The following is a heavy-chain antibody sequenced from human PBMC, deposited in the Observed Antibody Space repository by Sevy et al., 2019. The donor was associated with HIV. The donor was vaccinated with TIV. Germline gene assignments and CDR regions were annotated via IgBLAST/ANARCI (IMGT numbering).Heavy chain of an antibody. V-gene: IGHV3-48*02. CDR2: VRSGGYPM. CDR1: GFSVKDYR. D-gene: IGHD3-22*01. J-gene: IGHJ4*02. CDR3: SRGPPSWHLDDSGYYDF. Sequence: GGSLRLSCETSGFSVKDYRMNWVRQAPGKGLEWIASVRSGGYPMYYAGAVYGRFTISRNNADNSLYLLKNRLKDEDTALYYCSRGPPSWHLDDSGYYDFWGQRALVTVSS.